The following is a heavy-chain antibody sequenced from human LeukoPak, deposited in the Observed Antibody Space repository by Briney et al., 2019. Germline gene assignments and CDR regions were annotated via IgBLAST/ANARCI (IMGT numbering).Heavy chain of an antibody. Sequence: GGFLRLSCAASGFTFSSYAMSWVRQAPGKGLEWVSAISGSGGSTYYADSVKGRFTISRDNSKNTLYLQMNSLRAEDTAVYYCAKETMIVVVIPGDAFDIWGQGTMVTVSS. CDR2: ISGSGGST. J-gene: IGHJ3*02. D-gene: IGHD3-22*01. V-gene: IGHV3-23*01. CDR1: GFTFSSYA. CDR3: AKETMIVVVIPGDAFDI.